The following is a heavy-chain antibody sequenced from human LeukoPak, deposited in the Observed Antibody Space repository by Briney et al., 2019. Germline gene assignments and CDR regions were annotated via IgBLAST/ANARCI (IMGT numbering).Heavy chain of an antibody. V-gene: IGHV3-30*18. Sequence: GGSLRLSCAASGFTFSSYGMHWVRQAPGKRLEWVAVISYDGSNKYFADSLKGRFTISRDNSKNTLYLQMNSLRAEDTAVYYCAKDLSGSGSYLGLWGQGTLVTVSS. CDR1: GFTFSSYG. J-gene: IGHJ4*02. CDR2: ISYDGSNK. D-gene: IGHD3-10*01. CDR3: AKDLSGSGSYLGL.